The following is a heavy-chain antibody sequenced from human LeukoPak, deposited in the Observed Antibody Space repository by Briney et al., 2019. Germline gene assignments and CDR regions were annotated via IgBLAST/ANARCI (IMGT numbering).Heavy chain of an antibody. D-gene: IGHD3-10*01. CDR2: FYHSGST. CDR3: ARGRITMVRGVMLGRSFYYYYMDV. V-gene: IGHV4-38-2*02. Sequence: SETLSLTCTVSGYSISSGYYWGWIRRPPGKGLEWIGSFYHSGSTYYNPSLKSRVTVSLDTSKHQSSLKLSSVTAADTAVYYCARGRITMVRGVMLGRSFYYYYMDVWGKGTTVTVSS. J-gene: IGHJ6*03. CDR1: GYSISSGYY.